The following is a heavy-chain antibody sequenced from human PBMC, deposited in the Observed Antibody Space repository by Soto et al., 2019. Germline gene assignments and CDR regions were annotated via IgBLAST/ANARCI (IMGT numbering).Heavy chain of an antibody. J-gene: IGHJ6*02. CDR2: INPNSGGT. CDR3: ARELSCSGGSCYSEVHGRYYGMDV. CDR1: GYTFTGDH. Sequence: AASVKVSWKGSGYTFTGDHMHWVRQANGQGLEWMGWINPNSGGTNYAQKFQGWVTMTRDTSISTAYMELSRLRSDDTAVYYCARELSCSGGSCYSEVHGRYYGMDVWGQGTTVTVSS. D-gene: IGHD2-15*01. V-gene: IGHV1-2*04.